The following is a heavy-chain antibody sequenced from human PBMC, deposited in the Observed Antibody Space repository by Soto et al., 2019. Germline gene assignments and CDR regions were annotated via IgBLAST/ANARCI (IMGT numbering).Heavy chain of an antibody. Sequence: EVQLMESGGGLVQPGGSLRLSCAASEFSFSSYALNWVRQAPGKGLEWVSAISATGTTTYYADSVKGRFTISSDNSKRTLFLQMDSLSAEDTAVYYCATYSSPFDYWGQGTLVTVSS. CDR1: EFSFSSYA. CDR2: ISATGTTT. CDR3: ATYSSPFDY. V-gene: IGHV3-23*01. D-gene: IGHD6-13*01. J-gene: IGHJ4*02.